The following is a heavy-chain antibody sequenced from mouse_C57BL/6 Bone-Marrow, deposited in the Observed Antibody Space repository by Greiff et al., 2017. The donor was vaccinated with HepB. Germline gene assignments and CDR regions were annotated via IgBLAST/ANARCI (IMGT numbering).Heavy chain of an antibody. Sequence: DVKLVESGGGLVQPGGSMKLSCVASGFTFSNYWMNWVRQSPEKGLEWVAQIRLKSDNYATHYAESVKGRFTISRDDSKSSVYLQMNNLRAEDTGIYYCTDLLLWFAYWGQGTLVTVSA. J-gene: IGHJ3*01. V-gene: IGHV6-3*01. CDR1: GFTFSNYW. CDR2: IRLKSDNYAT. CDR3: TDLLLWFAY. D-gene: IGHD2-1*01.